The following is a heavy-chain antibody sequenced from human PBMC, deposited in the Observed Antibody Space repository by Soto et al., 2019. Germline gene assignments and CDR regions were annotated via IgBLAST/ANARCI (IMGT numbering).Heavy chain of an antibody. CDR2: ISPILGIA. CDR3: ARSSGSYTLYYSYGMDV. Sequence: QVQLVQSGAEVKKPGSSVKVSCKASGGTFSSYTISWVRQAPGQGLEWMGRISPILGIANYAQKFQGRVTITADKSTSTAYMELSSLRSEDTAVYYCARSSGSYTLYYSYGMDVWGQGTTVTVSS. D-gene: IGHD1-26*01. V-gene: IGHV1-69*02. CDR1: GGTFSSYT. J-gene: IGHJ6*02.